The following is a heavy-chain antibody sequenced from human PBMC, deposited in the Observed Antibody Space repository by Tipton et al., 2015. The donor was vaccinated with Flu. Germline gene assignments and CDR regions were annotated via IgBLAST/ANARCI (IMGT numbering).Heavy chain of an antibody. D-gene: IGHD3-3*01. Sequence: LRLSCAVYGGSFSGYYWSWIRQPPGKGLEWIGEINHSGSTNYNPSLKSRVTISVDTSKNQFSLKLSSVTAADTAVYYCARGLGGTYYDFWSGLNWFDPWGQGTLVTVSS. V-gene: IGHV4-34*01. J-gene: IGHJ5*02. CDR3: ARGLGGTYYDFWSGLNWFDP. CDR1: GGSFSGYY. CDR2: INHSGST.